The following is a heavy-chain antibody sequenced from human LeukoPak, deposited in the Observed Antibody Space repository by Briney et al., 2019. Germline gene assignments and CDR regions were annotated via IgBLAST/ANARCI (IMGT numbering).Heavy chain of an antibody. D-gene: IGHD4-17*01. CDR3: ARLGARQMLEY. J-gene: IGHJ4*02. CDR2: IKQDGGQI. CDR1: EFTSSSYW. Sequence: GGSLRLSCAASEFTSSSYWMSWVRQAPGKGREWVANIKQDGGQIYYLESVKGRFTVSRDNAKNSLYLQMNSLSGEDTAVYYCARLGARQMLEYWGQRTLVTVSS. V-gene: IGHV3-7*01.